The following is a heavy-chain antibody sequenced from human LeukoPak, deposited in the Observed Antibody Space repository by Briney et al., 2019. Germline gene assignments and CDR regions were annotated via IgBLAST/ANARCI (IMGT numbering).Heavy chain of an antibody. D-gene: IGHD6-19*01. Sequence: AGGSLRLSCAASGFSFSSHWMHWVRQTPGKGLVWVACINGDGTTSSHADSVKGRFTISRDNAKNTLYLQMNSLRAEDTALYYCARTIAVNGGDFDYWGQGTLVTVSS. CDR1: GFSFSSHW. V-gene: IGHV3-74*01. CDR2: INGDGTTS. J-gene: IGHJ4*02. CDR3: ARTIAVNGGDFDY.